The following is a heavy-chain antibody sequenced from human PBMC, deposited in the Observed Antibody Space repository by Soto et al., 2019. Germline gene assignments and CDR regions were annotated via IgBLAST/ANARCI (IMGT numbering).Heavy chain of an antibody. CDR1: GFTFTSSA. D-gene: IGHD2-21*01. CDR3: AAEGPTDGGNFYPCMDV. V-gene: IGHV1-58*02. J-gene: IGHJ6*02. CDR2: IVVGSGNT. Sequence: QMQLVQSGPEVKKPGTSVKVSCKASGFTFTSSAMQWVRQARGQRLEWIGWIVVGSGNTNYAQKFQERVTITRDMSTSTAYMELSSRRSEDTSVYYCAAEGPTDGGNFYPCMDVWGQGTTVTVSS.